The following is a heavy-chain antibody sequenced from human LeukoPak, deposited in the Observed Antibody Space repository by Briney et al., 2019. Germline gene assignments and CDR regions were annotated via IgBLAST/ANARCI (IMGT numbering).Heavy chain of an antibody. CDR1: GFTVSSNY. D-gene: IGHD4-23*01. CDR2: IYSGGST. V-gene: IGHV3-66*02. J-gene: IGHJ3*02. CDR3: ARTGITVVISDAFDI. Sequence: GGSLRPSCAASGFTVSSNYMSWVRQAPGKGLEWVSVIYSGGSTYYADSVEGRFTISRDNSKNTLYLQMNSLRAEDTAVYYCARTGITVVISDAFDIWGQGTMVTVSS.